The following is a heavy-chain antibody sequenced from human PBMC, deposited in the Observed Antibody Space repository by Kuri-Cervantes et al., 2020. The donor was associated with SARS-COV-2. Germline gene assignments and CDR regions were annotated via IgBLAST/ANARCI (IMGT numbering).Heavy chain of an antibody. J-gene: IGHJ6*02. V-gene: IGHV4-59*05. D-gene: IGHD3-22*01. CDR3: ARGTLGITMIVVVNAYYYYGMDV. CDR1: GGSISSYY. Sequence: GSLRLSCTVSGGSISSYYWSWIRQPPGKGLEWIGSLYYSGSSYYNPSLKSRVTISVDTSKNQFSLKLSSVTAADTAVYYCARGTLGITMIVVVNAYYYYGMDVWGQGTTVTVSS. CDR2: LYYSGSS.